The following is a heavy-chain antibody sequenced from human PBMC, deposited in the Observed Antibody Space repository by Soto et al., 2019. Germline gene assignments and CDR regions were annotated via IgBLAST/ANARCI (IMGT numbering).Heavy chain of an antibody. J-gene: IGHJ4*02. D-gene: IGHD2-21*02. Sequence: SETLSLTCAVSGGSISSGGYSWSWIRQPPGKGLEWIEYIYHSGSTYYNPSLKSRVTISVDRSKNQFSLKLSSVTAADTAVYYCARAYCGGDCYGPRYYFDYWGQGTLVTVSS. V-gene: IGHV4-30-2*01. CDR3: ARAYCGGDCYGPRYYFDY. CDR2: IYHSGST. CDR1: GGSISSGGYS.